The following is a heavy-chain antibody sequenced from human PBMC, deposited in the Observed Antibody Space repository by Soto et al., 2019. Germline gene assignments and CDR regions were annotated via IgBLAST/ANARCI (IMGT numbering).Heavy chain of an antibody. V-gene: IGHV1-18*01. J-gene: IGHJ6*02. CDR3: AREVAVGGYYYYGMDV. Sequence: QVQLVQSGAEVKKPGASVKVSCKASGYTFTSYGISWVGQAPGQGLEWMGWISAYNGNTNYAQKLQGRVTMTTDTSTSTAYMELRSLRSDDTAVYYCAREVAVGGYYYYGMDVWGQGTTVTVSS. CDR2: ISAYNGNT. D-gene: IGHD6-19*01. CDR1: GYTFTSYG.